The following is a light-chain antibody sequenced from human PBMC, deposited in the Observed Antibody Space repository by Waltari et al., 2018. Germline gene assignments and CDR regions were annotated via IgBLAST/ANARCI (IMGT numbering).Light chain of an antibody. CDR1: SPGLRP. V-gene: IGLV3-21*04. J-gene: IGLJ1*01. CDR3: QVWDRSRDHV. Sequence: SYVLTQPPSVSVAPGETATITCGGDSPGLRPGHWYQQRAGQAPRLVISYNTVRPSGIPERFSGSTSGTTSTLTISRVEAGDEADYYCQVWDRSRDHVFGAGTKVTVL. CDR2: YNT.